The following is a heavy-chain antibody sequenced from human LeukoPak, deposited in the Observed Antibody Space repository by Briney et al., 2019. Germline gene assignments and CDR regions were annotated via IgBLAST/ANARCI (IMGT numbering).Heavy chain of an antibody. CDR3: ARASKGSAPFDY. CDR2: IYSAGNT. CDR1: GFTVSSNY. V-gene: IGHV3-53*01. D-gene: IGHD3-10*01. Sequence: GVSLRLSCAASGFTVSSNYMSWVRQAPGKGLEWVSFIYSAGNTYYADSVKGRFTISRDNSKNTLYLQMNSLRAEDTAVYYCARASKGSAPFDYWGQGTLVTVSS. J-gene: IGHJ4*02.